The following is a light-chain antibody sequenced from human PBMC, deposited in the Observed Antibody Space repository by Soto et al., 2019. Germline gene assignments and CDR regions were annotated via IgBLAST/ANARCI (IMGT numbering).Light chain of an antibody. J-gene: IGKJ4*01. V-gene: IGKV3-11*01. CDR1: QSINIY. CDR2: DAS. Sequence: EIVLTQSPATLSLSPGERATLSCRASQSINIYLAWFQQKPGQAPRLLIYDASNRATGIPDRFSGSGSGTDFTLTINNREPHDFAVYYCQHRYNCPPVTFGGGTRVEIK. CDR3: QHRYNCPPVT.